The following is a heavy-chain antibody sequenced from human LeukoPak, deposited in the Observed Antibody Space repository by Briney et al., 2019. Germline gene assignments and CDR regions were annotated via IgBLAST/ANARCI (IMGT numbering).Heavy chain of an antibody. CDR2: MNPKTGNT. Sequence: ASVKVSCKASGYTFTNFDINWVRQATGQGLEWMGWMNPKTGNTGSAQKLQGRVTITGNTSISTAYMELSSLRSEDTAVYYCVRIDFSNAFDIWGQGTMVTVSS. CDR3: VRIDFSNAFDI. CDR1: GYTFTNFD. D-gene: IGHD4-11*01. J-gene: IGHJ3*02. V-gene: IGHV1-8*01.